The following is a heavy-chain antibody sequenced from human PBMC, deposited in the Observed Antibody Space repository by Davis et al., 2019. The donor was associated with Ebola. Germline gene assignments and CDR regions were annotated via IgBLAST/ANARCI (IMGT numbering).Heavy chain of an antibody. D-gene: IGHD2-8*02. CDR3: ARGGYCTGGVCSYADY. CDR2: IYHSGST. V-gene: IGHV4-34*01. J-gene: IGHJ4*02. Sequence: SETLSLTCAVYGGSFSGYYWSWIRQPPGKGLEWIGEIYHSGSTNYNPSLKGRVTISVDKSKNQFSLKLSSVTAADTAVYYCARGGYCTGGVCSYADYWGQGTLVTVSS. CDR1: GGSFSGYY.